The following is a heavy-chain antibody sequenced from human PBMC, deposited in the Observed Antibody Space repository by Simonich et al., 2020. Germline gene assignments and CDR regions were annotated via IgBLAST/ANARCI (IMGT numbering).Heavy chain of an antibody. D-gene: IGHD5-18*01. Sequence: QVQLVQSGAEVKKPGASVKVSCKASGYTFTGYYMHWVRQAPGQGLELMGWIKTNSGGTNYAQKFQGRVTMTRDTSISTAYMELSRLRSDDTAVYYCARVSGGTAMVTSTFDIWGQGTMVTVSS. J-gene: IGHJ3*02. CDR2: IKTNSGGT. CDR1: GYTFTGYY. CDR3: ARVSGGTAMVTSTFDI. V-gene: IGHV1-2*02.